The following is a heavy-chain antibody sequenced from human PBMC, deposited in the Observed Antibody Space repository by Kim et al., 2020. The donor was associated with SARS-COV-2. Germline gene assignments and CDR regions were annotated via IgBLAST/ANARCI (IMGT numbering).Heavy chain of an antibody. CDR2: INTNTGSP. D-gene: IGHD3-22*01. CDR3: ARDDRGDSSGFYYDY. CDR1: GYTFTTYA. J-gene: IGHJ4*02. Sequence: ASVKVSCKTSGYTFTTYAMNWVRQAPGQGLEWMGWINTNTGSPTYAQGFTGRFVFSLDTSVSTAYLQISSLEAEDTAVYYCARDDRGDSSGFYYDYWGQRTLVTVSS. V-gene: IGHV7-4-1*02.